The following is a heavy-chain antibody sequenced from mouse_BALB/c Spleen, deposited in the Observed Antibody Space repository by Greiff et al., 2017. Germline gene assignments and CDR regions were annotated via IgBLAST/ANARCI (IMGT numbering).Heavy chain of an antibody. CDR1: GFNIKDTS. J-gene: IGHJ2*01. CDR2: IDPANGNT. V-gene: IGHV14-3*02. D-gene: IGHD1-1*01. CDR3: ARGLLHYSGDY. Sequence: EVQLQQSGAELVKPGASVKLSCTASGFNIKDTSMHWVKQRPEQGLEWIGRIDPANGNTKYDPKFQGKATITADTTSNTAYLQLSSLTSEDTAVYYCARGLLHYSGDYWGQGTTLTVSA.